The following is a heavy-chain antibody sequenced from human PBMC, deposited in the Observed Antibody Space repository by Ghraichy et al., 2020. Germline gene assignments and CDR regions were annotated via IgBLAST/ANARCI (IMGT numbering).Heavy chain of an antibody. CDR1: GITFNVFW. Sequence: GGSLRLSCATSGITFNVFWMSWVRQAPGKGLEWVANLKQDDGDSNYVDSVKGRFTISWDNAENSVSLQMNSLRAEDTGVYYCANGRGWYQDSWGQGTLATVSP. V-gene: IGHV3-7*01. CDR3: ANGRGWYQDS. D-gene: IGHD6-19*01. CDR2: LKQDDGDS. J-gene: IGHJ5*01.